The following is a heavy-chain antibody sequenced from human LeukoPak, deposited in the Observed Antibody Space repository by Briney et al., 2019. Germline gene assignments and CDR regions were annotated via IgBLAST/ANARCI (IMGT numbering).Heavy chain of an antibody. D-gene: IGHD3-3*01. CDR1: GFTFSSSG. CDR3: ARDRSRFVDY. CDR2: IYYDGSNK. V-gene: IGHV3-33*01. J-gene: IGHJ4*02. Sequence: GRSLRLSCAASGFTFSSSGMHWVRQPPGEGLEWVAVIYYDGSNKLYADSVKGRFTISRDNSKNMVYLQMNSLRADDTAVYYCARDRSRFVDYWGQGTLVTVSS.